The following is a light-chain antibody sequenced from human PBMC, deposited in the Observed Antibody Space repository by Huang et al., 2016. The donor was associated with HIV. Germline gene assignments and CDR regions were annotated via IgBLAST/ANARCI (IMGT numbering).Light chain of an antibody. CDR1: HSLLHSNNKNY. CDR3: QQYFTTPLT. V-gene: IGKV4-1*01. Sequence: DIVLTQSPDSLAVSLGERATVRCKSSHSLLHSNNKNYLAWYQLKTGQSPKLLLYWSSPRESWVPDRFNGDGSGSDFALTINNLQAEDVAVYYCQQYFTTPLTFGGGTKVEI. J-gene: IGKJ4*01. CDR2: WSS.